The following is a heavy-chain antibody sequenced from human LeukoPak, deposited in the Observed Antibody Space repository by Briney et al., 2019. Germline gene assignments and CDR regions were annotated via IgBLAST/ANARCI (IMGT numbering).Heavy chain of an antibody. D-gene: IGHD3-10*01. V-gene: IGHV3-48*03. CDR1: GFTFSSYE. Sequence: GGSLRLSCAASGFTFSSYEMNWVRQAPGEGVGWVSYISSSGSTIYYADSVKGRFTISRDNAKNPLYLQMNSLRAEDTAVYYCARDPLYSGEYYYGSGSLMDVWGKGTTVTISS. CDR2: ISSSGSTI. J-gene: IGHJ6*04. CDR3: ARDPLYSGEYYYGSGSLMDV.